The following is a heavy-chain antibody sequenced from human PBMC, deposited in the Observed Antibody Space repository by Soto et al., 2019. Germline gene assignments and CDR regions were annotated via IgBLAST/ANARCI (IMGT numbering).Heavy chain of an antibody. Sequence: GGSLRLSCAASGFTFSTYSMNWVRQAPGKGLEWVSYISSSGSTVHYTDSVRGRFTISRDKAENSLYLQMKGLRDEDTAVYYWARGSSWLDYGGQGTLVTVSS. J-gene: IGHJ4*02. CDR1: GFTFSTYS. D-gene: IGHD6-13*01. V-gene: IGHV3-48*02. CDR2: ISSSGSTV. CDR3: ARGSSWLDY.